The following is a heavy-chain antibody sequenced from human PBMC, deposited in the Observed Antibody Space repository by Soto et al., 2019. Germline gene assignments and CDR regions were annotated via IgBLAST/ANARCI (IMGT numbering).Heavy chain of an antibody. J-gene: IGHJ4*02. CDR2: INPFGGDT. Sequence: ASVKVSCKASGYSFTNYYTHWVRQAPGQGLEWMGIINPFGGDTNYAQKFQGRLTMTRDTSTSIVYMELNSLRSDDTAIYYCARSPTPKPFFAYWGQGTLVTVSS. CDR3: ARSPTPKPFFAY. CDR1: GYSFTNYY. V-gene: IGHV1-46*01. D-gene: IGHD4-4*01.